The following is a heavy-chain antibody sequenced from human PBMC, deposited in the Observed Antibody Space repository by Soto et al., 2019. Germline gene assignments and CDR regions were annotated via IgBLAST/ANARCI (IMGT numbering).Heavy chain of an antibody. CDR1: GGPIRSGDYY. Sequence: LSLTCTVSGGPIRSGDYYWSWIRQPPGKGLEWIGYIHYSGSTYYSPSLKSRVTISVDTSKNQFSLKLSSVTAADTAVYYCVTRYYFDSGAFFDYWGQGTLVTVSS. D-gene: IGHD3-22*01. V-gene: IGHV4-30-4*01. J-gene: IGHJ4*02. CDR2: IHYSGST. CDR3: VTRYYFDSGAFFDY.